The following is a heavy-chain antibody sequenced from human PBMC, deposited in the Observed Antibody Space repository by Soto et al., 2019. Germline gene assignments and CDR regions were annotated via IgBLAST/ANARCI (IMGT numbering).Heavy chain of an antibody. V-gene: IGHV1-58*01. CDR2: IVVGSGNT. CDR1: GFTFTSSA. D-gene: IGHD1-26*01. CDR3: AAVSSRKPVGY. Sequence: GASVKVSCKASGFTFTSSAVQWVRQARGQRLEWIGWIVVGSGNTNYAQKFQERVTITRDMSTSTAYMGLSSLRSEDTAVYYCAAVSSRKPVGYWGQGTLVTVSS. J-gene: IGHJ4*02.